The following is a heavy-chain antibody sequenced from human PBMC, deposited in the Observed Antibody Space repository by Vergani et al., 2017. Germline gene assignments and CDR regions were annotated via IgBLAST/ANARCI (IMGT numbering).Heavy chain of an antibody. Sequence: EVQLLESGGGLVQPGGSLRLSCAASGFTFSSYAMSWVRQAPGKGLEWVSGISGSGGSTYYADSVKGRFTISRDKSKNTLYLQMNSLRAEDTAVYYCAAFGGVNYYMDVWGKGTTVTVSS. CDR3: AAFGGVNYYMDV. CDR1: GFTFSSYA. D-gene: IGHD3-16*01. V-gene: IGHV3-23*01. J-gene: IGHJ6*03. CDR2: ISGSGGST.